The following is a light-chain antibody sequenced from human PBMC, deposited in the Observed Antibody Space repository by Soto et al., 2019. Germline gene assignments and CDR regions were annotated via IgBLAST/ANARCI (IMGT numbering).Light chain of an antibody. CDR3: GTWDSSLSVVV. J-gene: IGLJ2*01. Sequence: QSVLTQPPSVSAAAGQKVTIFCSGSSSNIGSNFLSWYQQLPGTAPKLLIYDSNKRPSGIPDRFSGSKSGTSATLGITGLQTGDEADYYCGTWDSSLSVVVFGGGTKLTVL. CDR1: SSNIGSNF. V-gene: IGLV1-51*01. CDR2: DSN.